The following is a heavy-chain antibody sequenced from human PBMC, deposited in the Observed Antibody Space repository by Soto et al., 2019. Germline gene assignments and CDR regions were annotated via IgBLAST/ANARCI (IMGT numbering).Heavy chain of an antibody. Sequence: GGSLRLSCAASGFTFSSYAMGWVRQGPGKGLEWVAVVSIGGSTRYADSVRGRFTISRDNSKNTLSLQMNSLTAEDTAVYFCAKRRGAGGNFDYWGQGALVTVSS. CDR3: AKRRGAGGNFDY. V-gene: IGHV3-23*01. CDR1: GFTFSSYA. CDR2: VSIGGST. J-gene: IGHJ4*02. D-gene: IGHD1-26*01.